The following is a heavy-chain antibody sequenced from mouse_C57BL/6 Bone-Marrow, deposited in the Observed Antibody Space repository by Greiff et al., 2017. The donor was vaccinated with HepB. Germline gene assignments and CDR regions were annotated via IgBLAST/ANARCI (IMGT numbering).Heavy chain of an antibody. D-gene: IGHD1-1*01. Sequence: VQLQHPGTELVKPGASVKLSCKASGYTFTSYWMHWVKQRPGQGLEWIGNINPSNGGTNYNEKFKSKATLTVDKSSSTAYMQLSSLTSEDSAVYYCARWITTDLYYCDYWGQGTTLTVSS. J-gene: IGHJ2*01. CDR2: INPSNGGT. CDR1: GYTFTSYW. CDR3: ARWITTDLYYCDY. V-gene: IGHV1-53*01.